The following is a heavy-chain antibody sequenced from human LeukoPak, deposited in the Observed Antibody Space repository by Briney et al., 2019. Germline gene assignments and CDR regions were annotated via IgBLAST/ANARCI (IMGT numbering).Heavy chain of an antibody. CDR1: GFRFDDYT. CDR2: IDWDGPIT. V-gene: IGHV3-43*01. D-gene: IGHD6-19*01. Sequence: SGGSLRLSCAASGFRFDDYTMHWVRQRPGRGLEWVSFIDWDGPITHYADSLKGRFTVSRDNTKNSLYLQMNSLRTDDSGLYYCAKDRGNSGWYLYFDSWGQGTLVTVSS. J-gene: IGHJ4*02. CDR3: AKDRGNSGWYLYFDS.